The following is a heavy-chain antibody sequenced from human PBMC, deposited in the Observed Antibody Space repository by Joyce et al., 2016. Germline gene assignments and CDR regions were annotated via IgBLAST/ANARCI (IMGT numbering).Heavy chain of an antibody. J-gene: IGHJ3*02. Sequence: EVQLVESGGGLIQPGGSLSLSCAVSGFTVSSYYMTGVRQAQGKGLAWVAVIYSAGSAYYADSVKGRFTISRDYSKNTLSLQMNSLRAGDTAFYYCARGLNDAFDIWGQGTMVTVSS. CDR1: GFTVSSYY. CDR3: ARGLNDAFDI. V-gene: IGHV3-53*01. CDR2: IYSAGSA.